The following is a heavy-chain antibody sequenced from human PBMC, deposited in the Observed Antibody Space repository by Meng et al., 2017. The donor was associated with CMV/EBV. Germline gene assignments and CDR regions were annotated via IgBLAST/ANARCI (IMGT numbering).Heavy chain of an antibody. D-gene: IGHD2-8*01. CDR1: GFSFSSYA. J-gene: IGHJ4*02. CDR3: ARDTGPNTFDY. CDR2: ISGSGGST. V-gene: IGHV3-23*01. Sequence: GGSLRLSCAASGFSFSSYAMSWVRQAPGKGLEWVSAISGSGGSTYYADSVKGRFTISRDNSKNTLYLQMNSLRAEDTAVYYCARDTGPNTFDYWGQGTLVTVSS.